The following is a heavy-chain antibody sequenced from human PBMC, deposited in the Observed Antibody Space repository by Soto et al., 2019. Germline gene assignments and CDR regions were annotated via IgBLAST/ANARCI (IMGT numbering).Heavy chain of an antibody. J-gene: IGHJ5*02. V-gene: IGHV3-21*01. CDR3: ARGEETGVYKDSAARPNWFDP. Sequence: EVYLVESGGGLVKPGGSLRLSCVASGFTFSSYSMNWVRQAPGKGLEWVSSITTSSEYTYYADSVQRRVSISRDNSKNLLYLQMNSLRAEDTAVYYCARGEETGVYKDSAARPNWFDPWGQGTLVTVSS. D-gene: IGHD1-1*01. CDR2: ITTSSEYT. CDR1: GFTFSSYS.